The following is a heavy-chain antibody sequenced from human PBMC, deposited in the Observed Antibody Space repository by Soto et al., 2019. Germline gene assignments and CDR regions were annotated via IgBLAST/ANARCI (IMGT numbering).Heavy chain of an antibody. Sequence: QVQLVESGGGVVQPGRSLRLSCAASGFTFSIYGMHWVRQAPGKGLEWVAHISYDGSRQYYADSVKGRFTISRDNSKSTLSLQMNSLRPEDTALYFCARGDLGIMIAAYGMDVWGQGTTVIASS. CDR1: GFTFSIYG. CDR2: ISYDGSRQ. CDR3: ARGDLGIMIAAYGMDV. D-gene: IGHD3-16*01. V-gene: IGHV3-30*03. J-gene: IGHJ6*02.